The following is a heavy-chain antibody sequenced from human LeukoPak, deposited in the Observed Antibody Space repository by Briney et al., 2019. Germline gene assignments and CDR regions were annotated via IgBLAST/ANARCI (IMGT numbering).Heavy chain of an antibody. Sequence: GGSLRLSCTASGFTFGDYAMSWVRQAPGKGLEWVGFIRRKAYGGTTEYAASVKGRFTISRDDSKSIAYLQMNSLKTEDTAVYYCTRALGYGSGSYYVYYYYGMDVWGQGTTVTVSS. D-gene: IGHD3-10*01. V-gene: IGHV3-49*04. CDR2: IRRKAYGGTT. CDR1: GFTFGDYA. J-gene: IGHJ6*02. CDR3: TRALGYGSGSYYVYYYYGMDV.